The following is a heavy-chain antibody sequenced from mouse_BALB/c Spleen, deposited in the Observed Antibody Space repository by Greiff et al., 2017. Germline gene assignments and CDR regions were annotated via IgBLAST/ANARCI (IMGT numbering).Heavy chain of an antibody. CDR2: ILPGSGST. J-gene: IGHJ2*01. CDR1: GYTFSSYW. V-gene: IGHV1-9*01. Sequence: QVQLLQSGAGLMKPGASVKISCKATGYTFSSYWIEWVKQRPGHGLEWIGEILPGSGSTNYNEKFKGTATFTADTSSNTAYMQLSSLTSEDSAVYYCARGGNGVYLDYWGQGTTLTVSS. CDR3: ARGGNGVYLDY. D-gene: IGHD1-1*01.